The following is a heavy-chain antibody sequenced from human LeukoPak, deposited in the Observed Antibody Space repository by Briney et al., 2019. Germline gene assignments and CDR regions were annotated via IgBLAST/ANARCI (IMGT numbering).Heavy chain of an antibody. CDR3: AAYYDSSGYYLW. CDR1: GFTFDDYG. V-gene: IGHV3-20*04. CDR2: INWNGGST. D-gene: IGHD3-22*01. Sequence: PGGSLRLSCAASGFTFDDYGMSWARQAPGKGLEWVSGINWNGGSTGYADSVKGRFTISRDNAKNSLYLQMNSLRAEDTALYYCAAYYDSSGYYLWWGQGTLVTVSS. J-gene: IGHJ4*02.